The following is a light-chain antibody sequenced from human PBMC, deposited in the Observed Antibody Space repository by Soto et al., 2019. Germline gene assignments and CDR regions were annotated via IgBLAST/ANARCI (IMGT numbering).Light chain of an antibody. V-gene: IGKV4-1*01. CDR3: QQSYSTPVT. CDR2: AAS. J-gene: IGKJ1*01. Sequence: DIVMTQSPESLAVSLGERATINCKSSQSVLYSSNNKNYLAWYQQKPGKAPKLLIYAASSLQSGVPSRFSGSGSGTDFTLTISSLQPEDFATYYCQQSYSTPVTFGQGSKVDIK. CDR1: QSVLYSSNNKNY.